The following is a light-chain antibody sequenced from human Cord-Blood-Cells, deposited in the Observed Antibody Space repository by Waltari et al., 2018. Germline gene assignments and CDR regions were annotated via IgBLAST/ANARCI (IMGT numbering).Light chain of an antibody. J-gene: IGKJ3*01. CDR2: WAS. Sequence: DIVMTQSPDSLAVSLGERATINCKSSQSVLYSSNNKNYLAWYQQKPGQPPKLLIYWASTLESGVPDRFSGSGSGTDFTLTISSLQAEDVAFYYCQQYYSTPLFTFGPGTNVDIK. V-gene: IGKV4-1*01. CDR1: QSVLYSSNNKNY. CDR3: QQYYSTPLFT.